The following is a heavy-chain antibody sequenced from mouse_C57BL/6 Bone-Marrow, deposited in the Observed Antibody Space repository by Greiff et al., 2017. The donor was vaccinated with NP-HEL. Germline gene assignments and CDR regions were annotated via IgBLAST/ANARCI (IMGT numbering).Heavy chain of an antibody. J-gene: IGHJ4*01. Sequence: DVMLVESGGGLVQPGGSLSLSCAASGFTFTDYYMSWVRQPPGKALEWLGFIRHKANGYTSEYSASVKGRFTISRDNSHSILYLQMNALRAEDSATYYCASYYYAMDYWGQGTSVTVSS. CDR1: GFTFTDYY. CDR3: ASYYYAMDY. CDR2: IRHKANGYTS. V-gene: IGHV7-3*01.